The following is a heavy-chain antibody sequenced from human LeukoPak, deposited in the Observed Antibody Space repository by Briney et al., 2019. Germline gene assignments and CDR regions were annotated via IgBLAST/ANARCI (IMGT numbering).Heavy chain of an antibody. D-gene: IGHD6-19*01. Sequence: GGSLRLSCAASGFTFSGYAMSWVRQAPGEGLEWVSAISGSGGSTYYADSVKGRFTISRDNSKNTLYLQMNSLRAEDTAVYYCAEDSVAGTRALETFDYWGQGTLVTVSS. J-gene: IGHJ4*02. CDR1: GFTFSGYA. CDR3: AEDSVAGTRALETFDY. V-gene: IGHV3-23*01. CDR2: ISGSGGST.